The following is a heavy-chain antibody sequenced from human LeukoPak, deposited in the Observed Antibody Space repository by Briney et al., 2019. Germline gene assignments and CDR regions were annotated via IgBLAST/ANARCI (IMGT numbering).Heavy chain of an antibody. J-gene: IGHJ4*02. CDR3: ATGRSGYFDS. V-gene: IGHV3-15*01. CDR2: IKSKSDGGIK. Sequence: GGSLRLSCAASGLTLSNAWMTWVRQAPGKGLEWVARIKSKSDGGIKDYAAPVKGTFTISRDDSENTVYIQMNSLKIEDTAVYYCATGRSGYFDSWGQGTLVFVSS. CDR1: GLTLSNAW.